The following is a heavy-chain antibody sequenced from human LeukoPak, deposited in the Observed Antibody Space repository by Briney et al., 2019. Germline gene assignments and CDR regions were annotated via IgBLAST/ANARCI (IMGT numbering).Heavy chain of an antibody. CDR1: GFTFDDYA. V-gene: IGHV3-9*01. CDR3: AKDRSAAAAPYYFDY. Sequence: GGSLRLSCAASGFTFDDYAMHWVRQAPGKGLEWVSGISWNSGSIGYADSVKGRFTISRDNAKNSLYLQMNSLRAEDTALYYCAKDRSAAAAPYYFDYWGQGTLVTVSS. CDR2: ISWNSGSI. J-gene: IGHJ4*02. D-gene: IGHD6-13*01.